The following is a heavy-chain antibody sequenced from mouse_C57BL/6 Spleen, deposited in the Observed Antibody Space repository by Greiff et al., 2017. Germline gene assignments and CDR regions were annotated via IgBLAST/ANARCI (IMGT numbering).Heavy chain of an antibody. Sequence: EVQLQESGPELVKPGDSVKISCKASGYSFTGYFMNWVMQSHGKSLEWIGRINPYNGDTFYNQKFKGKATLTVDKSSSTAHMELRSLTSEDSAVYYCARKGVREDYDSAWFAYWGQGTLVTVSA. CDR1: GYSFTGYF. D-gene: IGHD2-4*01. V-gene: IGHV1-20*01. CDR2: INPYNGDT. J-gene: IGHJ3*01. CDR3: ARKGVREDYDSAWFAY.